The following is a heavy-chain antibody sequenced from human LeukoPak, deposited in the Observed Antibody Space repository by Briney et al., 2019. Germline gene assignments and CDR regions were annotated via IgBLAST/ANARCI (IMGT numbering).Heavy chain of an antibody. CDR2: IYYSGST. V-gene: IGHV4-59*01. D-gene: IGHD4-17*01. CDR3: PRDYGDYVGATHWFDP. Sequence: SETLSLTCTVSGGSIRSYYWSWIRQPPGKGLEWIGYIYYSGSTNYNPPLKSRVSISVDTSKNQFSLKLSSVAAADTAVYYYPRDYGDYVGATHWFDPWGQGTLVTVSS. CDR1: GGSIRSYY. J-gene: IGHJ5*02.